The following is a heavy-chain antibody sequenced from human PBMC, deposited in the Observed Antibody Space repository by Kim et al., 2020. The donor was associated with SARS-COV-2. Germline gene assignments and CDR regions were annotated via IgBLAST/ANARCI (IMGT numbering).Heavy chain of an antibody. V-gene: IGHV4-34*01. CDR2: INHSGST. Sequence: SETLSLTCAVYGGSFSGYYWSWIRQPPGKGLEWIGEINHSGSTNYNPSLKSRVTISVDTSKNQFSLKLSSVTAADTAVYYCARGRFSSSWYLVVTGGRGWFDPWGQGTLVTVSS. CDR1: GGSFSGYY. D-gene: IGHD6-13*01. J-gene: IGHJ5*02. CDR3: ARGRFSSSWYLVVTGGRGWFDP.